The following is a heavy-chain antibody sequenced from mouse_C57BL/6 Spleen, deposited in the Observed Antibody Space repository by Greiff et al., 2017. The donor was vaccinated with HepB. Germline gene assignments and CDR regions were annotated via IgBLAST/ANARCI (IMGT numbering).Heavy chain of an antibody. CDR2: IDPEDGET. J-gene: IGHJ2*01. CDR1: GFNIKDYY. V-gene: IGHV14-2*01. D-gene: IGHD2-4*01. CDR3: ARGSTIYYDYDDGVFDY. Sequence: VHVKQSGAELVKPGASVKLSCTASGFNIKDYYMHWVKQRTEQGLEWIGRIDPEDGETKYAPKFQGKATITADTSSNTAYLQLSSLTSEDTAVYYCARGSTIYYDYDDGVFDYWGQGTTLTVSS.